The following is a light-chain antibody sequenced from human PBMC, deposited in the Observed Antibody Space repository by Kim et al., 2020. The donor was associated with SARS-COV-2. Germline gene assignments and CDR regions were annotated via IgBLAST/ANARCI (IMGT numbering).Light chain of an antibody. CDR3: QVWDSTTAV. CDR2: RDR. Sequence: SVALGQTARITCEGNNIGNKNVYWYQQKPGQAPVLVIYRDRNRPSGIPERFSGSNSGNTATLTISGAQVGDEADYYCQVWDSTTAVFGGGTKLTVL. V-gene: IGLV3-9*01. CDR1: NIGNKN. J-gene: IGLJ3*02.